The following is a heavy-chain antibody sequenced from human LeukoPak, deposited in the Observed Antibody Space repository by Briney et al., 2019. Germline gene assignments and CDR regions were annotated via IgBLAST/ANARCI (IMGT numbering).Heavy chain of an antibody. CDR1: GGTFSSYA. J-gene: IGHJ4*02. Sequence: GASVKVSCKASGGTFSSYAMHWVRQAPGKGLEYVSAISSNGGSTYYANSVKGRFTISRDNSKNTLYLQMGSLRAEDMAVYYCARDSYYYDSSGYYSSPFDYWGQGTLVTVSS. D-gene: IGHD3-22*01. CDR3: ARDSYYYDSSGYYSSPFDY. CDR2: ISSNGGST. V-gene: IGHV3-64*01.